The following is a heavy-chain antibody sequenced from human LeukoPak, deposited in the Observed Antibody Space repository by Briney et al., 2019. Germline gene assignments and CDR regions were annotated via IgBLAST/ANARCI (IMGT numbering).Heavy chain of an antibody. V-gene: IGHV4-59*01. J-gene: IGHJ3*02. CDR2: IYYSGST. CDR3: ARAPRGVVVKSDAFDI. CDR1: GDSITTYY. D-gene: IGHD2-15*01. Sequence: SETLSLTCTVSGDSITTYYWSWIRQPPGKGLEWIGYIYYSGSTNYNPSLKSRVRTSVDTSKKQFSLKLSSVTAADTAVYYCARAPRGVVVKSDAFDIWGQGTMVTVSS.